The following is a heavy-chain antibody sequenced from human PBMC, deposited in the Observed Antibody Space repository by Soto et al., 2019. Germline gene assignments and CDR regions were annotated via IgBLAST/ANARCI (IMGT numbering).Heavy chain of an antibody. CDR2: IYYSGST. Sequence: SETLSLTCTVSGGSISSSSYYWGWIRQPPGKGLEWIGSIYYSGSTYYNPSLKSRVTISVDTSKNQFSLKLSSVTAADTAVYYCARQKVLWFGERTNWFDPWGQGTLVTVSS. V-gene: IGHV4-39*01. J-gene: IGHJ5*02. D-gene: IGHD3-10*01. CDR3: ARQKVLWFGERTNWFDP. CDR1: GGSISSSSYY.